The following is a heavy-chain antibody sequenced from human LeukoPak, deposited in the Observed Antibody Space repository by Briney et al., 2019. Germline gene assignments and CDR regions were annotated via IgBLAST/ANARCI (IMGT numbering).Heavy chain of an antibody. J-gene: IGHJ4*02. CDR1: GFTFSSYG. CDR3: AKGGGDRRYYFDY. D-gene: IGHD3-16*01. CDR2: ISGSGGST. V-gene: IGHV3-23*01. Sequence: GGSLRLSCAASGFTFSSYGMSWVRQGPGKGLEWVSAISGSGGSTNHADSVKGRFTISRDNSKNTLYLQMNSLRAEDTAVYYCAKGGGDRRYYFDYWGQGTLVTVSS.